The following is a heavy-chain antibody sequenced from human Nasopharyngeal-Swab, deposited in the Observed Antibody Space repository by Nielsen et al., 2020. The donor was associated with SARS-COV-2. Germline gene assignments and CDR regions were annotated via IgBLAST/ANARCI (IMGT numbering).Heavy chain of an antibody. CDR1: GSTFDDYA. CDR3: AKDITSGDTMATHYYYGMDV. D-gene: IGHD2-21*01. V-gene: IGHV3-9*01. Sequence: SLKISCAASGSTFDDYAMHWVRQAPGKGLEWVSGISWNSGSIGYADSVKGRFTISRDNAKNSLYLQMNSLRAEDTALYYCAKDITSGDTMATHYYYGMDVWGQGTTVTVSS. J-gene: IGHJ6*02. CDR2: ISWNSGSI.